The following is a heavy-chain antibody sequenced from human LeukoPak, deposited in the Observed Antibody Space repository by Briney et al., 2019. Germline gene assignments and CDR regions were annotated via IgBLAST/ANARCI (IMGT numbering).Heavy chain of an antibody. CDR3: ARESHSSSWYGYYYYGMDV. J-gene: IGHJ6*02. CDR1: GFTFSSYG. CDR2: IWYDGSNK. D-gene: IGHD6-13*01. Sequence: HAGRSLRLSCAASGFTFSSYGMHWVRQAPGKGPEWVAVIWYDGSNKYYADSVKGRFTISRDNSKNTLYLQMNSLRAEDTAVYYCARESHSSSWYGYYYYGMDVWGQGTTVTVSS. V-gene: IGHV3-33*01.